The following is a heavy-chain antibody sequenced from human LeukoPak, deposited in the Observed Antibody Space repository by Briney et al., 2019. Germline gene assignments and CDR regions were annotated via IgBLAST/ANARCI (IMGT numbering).Heavy chain of an antibody. CDR1: GYTLTELS. D-gene: IGHD6-19*01. V-gene: IGHV1-24*01. CDR2: FDPEDGET. CDR3: ATVSGWSYHFDY. J-gene: IGHJ4*02. Sequence: ASVKVSCKVSGYTLTELSMHWVRQAPGKGLEWMGGFDPEDGETIYAQKFQGRVTMTEDTSTDTAYMELSSLRSEDTAVYYCATVSGWSYHFDYWGQGTLVTVSS.